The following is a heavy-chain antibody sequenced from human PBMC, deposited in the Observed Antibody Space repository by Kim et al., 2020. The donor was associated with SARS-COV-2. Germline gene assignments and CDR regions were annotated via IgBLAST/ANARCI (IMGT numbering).Heavy chain of an antibody. J-gene: IGHJ4*02. CDR2: IYYSGST. V-gene: IGHV4-61*01. D-gene: IGHD2-21*02. CDR1: GGSVSSGSYY. Sequence: SETPSLTCTVSGGSVSSGSYYWSWIRQPPGKGLEWIGYIYYSGSTNYNPSLKSRVTISVDTSKNQFSLKLSSVTAADTAVYYCASNCGGDCYEYYFDYWGQGTLVTVSS. CDR3: ASNCGGDCYEYYFDY.